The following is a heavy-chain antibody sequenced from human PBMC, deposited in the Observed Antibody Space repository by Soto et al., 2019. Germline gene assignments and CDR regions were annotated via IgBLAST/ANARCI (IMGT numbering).Heavy chain of an antibody. Sequence: EEQLVESGGGLVKPGGSLRLSCEGSGFTFRSHSMNWVHQAPGRGLEWVASISTSSSFIYYGDSVRGRFIISRDNAKNSLDLQMDSLRVEDTAVYYCARENKDVNKSTSISSGFHGMDVWGQGITVTVSS. J-gene: IGHJ6*02. D-gene: IGHD2-2*01. V-gene: IGHV3-21*01. CDR2: ISTSSSFI. CDR3: ARENKDVNKSTSISSGFHGMDV. CDR1: GFTFRSHS.